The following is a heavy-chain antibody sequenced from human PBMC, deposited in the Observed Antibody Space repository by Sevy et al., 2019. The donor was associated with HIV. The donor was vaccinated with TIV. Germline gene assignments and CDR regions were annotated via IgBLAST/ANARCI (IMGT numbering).Heavy chain of an antibody. Sequence: ASVKVSCKASGYTFTGHYLHWVRQAPGRGLEWMGWIDPISAGTNYAQKFKGRVTMARDTSISTAYMELSRLRFDDTAMYYCVRLRLQPGAFVSWGQGTLVTVSS. V-gene: IGHV1-2*02. J-gene: IGHJ4*02. CDR2: IDPISAGT. D-gene: IGHD5-18*01. CDR3: VRLRLQPGAFVS. CDR1: GYTFTGHY.